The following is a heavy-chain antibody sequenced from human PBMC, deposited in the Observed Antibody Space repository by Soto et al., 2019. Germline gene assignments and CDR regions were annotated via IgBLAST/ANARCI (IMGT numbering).Heavy chain of an antibody. CDR2: ITGTSNTI. V-gene: IGHV3-48*04. CDR1: GFNFDNYI. J-gene: IGHJ4*02. Sequence: GGSLRLSCVVTGFNFDNYIMHWVRQSPGKGLEWVSYITGTSNTIFYADSVEGRFTISRDNAKNSLYLQMNSLRPEDTAVYYCARATSGWSPFDYWGPGTLVTVSS. D-gene: IGHD6-19*01. CDR3: ARATSGWSPFDY.